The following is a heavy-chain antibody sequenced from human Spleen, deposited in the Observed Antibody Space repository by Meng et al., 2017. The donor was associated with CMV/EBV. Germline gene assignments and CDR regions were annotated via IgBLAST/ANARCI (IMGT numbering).Heavy chain of an antibody. CDR3: ARRVVGSRRNWFDP. J-gene: IGHJ5*02. CDR1: GYTFTNYY. Sequence: ASVKVSCKASGYTFTNYYIHWVRQAPGQGLEWMGWINPDSGGTLYAQKFQGSVTMTRDTSITTAYMELGRLTSDDTAVYYCARRVVGSRRNWFDPWGQGTLVTVSS. V-gene: IGHV1-2*02. CDR2: INPDSGGT. D-gene: IGHD2-15*01.